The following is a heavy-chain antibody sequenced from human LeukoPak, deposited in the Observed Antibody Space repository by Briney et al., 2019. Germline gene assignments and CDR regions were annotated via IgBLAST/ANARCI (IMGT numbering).Heavy chain of an antibody. D-gene: IGHD3-22*01. Sequence: ASVEVSCKASGYTFTGYYIHWVRQAPGQGLEWMGWINPYSGDTAYAQKFQGRVTMTRDTSISTAYMELNRLKFDDTAVYYYARGTMNLDSWGQGTLVTVSS. CDR2: INPYSGDT. V-gene: IGHV1-2*02. J-gene: IGHJ4*02. CDR1: GYTFTGYY. CDR3: ARGTMNLDS.